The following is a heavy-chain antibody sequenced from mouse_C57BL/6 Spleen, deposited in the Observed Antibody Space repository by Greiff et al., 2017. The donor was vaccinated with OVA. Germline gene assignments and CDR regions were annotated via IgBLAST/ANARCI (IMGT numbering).Heavy chain of an antibody. J-gene: IGHJ1*03. CDR1: GYTFTSYW. CDR2: IDPSDSYT. CDR3: ARRWLGCYFDV. D-gene: IGHD1-1*02. V-gene: IGHV1-50*01. Sequence: QVQLQQPGAELVKPGASVKLSCKASGYTFTSYWMQWVKQRPGQGLEWIGEIDPSDSYTNYNQKFKGKATLTVDTSSSTAYMQISSLTSEDSAVYYCARRWLGCYFDVWGTVTTVTVSS.